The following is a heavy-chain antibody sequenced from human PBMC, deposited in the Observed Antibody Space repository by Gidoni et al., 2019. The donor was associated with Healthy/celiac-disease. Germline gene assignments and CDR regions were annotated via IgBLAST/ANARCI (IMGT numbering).Heavy chain of an antibody. D-gene: IGHD6-13*01. Sequence: EVQLVESGGGLVKPGGSLRLSCAASGFTFSSYSMNWVRQAPGKGLECVSSISSSSSYIYYADSVKGRFTISRDNAKNSLYLQMNSLRAEDTAVYYCARDLAAAGTYGYWGQGTLVTVSS. V-gene: IGHV3-21*01. J-gene: IGHJ4*02. CDR2: ISSSSSYI. CDR3: ARDLAAAGTYGY. CDR1: GFTFSSYS.